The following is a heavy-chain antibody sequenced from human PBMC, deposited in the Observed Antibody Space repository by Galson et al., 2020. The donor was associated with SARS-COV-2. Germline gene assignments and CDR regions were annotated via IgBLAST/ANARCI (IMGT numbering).Heavy chain of an antibody. CDR1: GFTFSSYA. Sequence: AGSLRLSCAASGFTFSSYAMSCVRQAPAKGLEWVSTTRGRDGSTYYTDSLKGRFTISRDNPKNTLYLQMNSLRAKDTAVYYCAKSNYYDSSGYYPSNDWGQGTLVTVSS. D-gene: IGHD3-22*01. CDR2: TRGRDGST. J-gene: IGHJ4*02. CDR3: AKSNYYDSSGYYPSND. V-gene: IGHV3-23*01.